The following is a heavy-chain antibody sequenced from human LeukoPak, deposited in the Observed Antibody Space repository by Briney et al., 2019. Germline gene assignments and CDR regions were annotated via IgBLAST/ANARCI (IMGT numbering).Heavy chain of an antibody. CDR3: VREGFDGPFDN. J-gene: IGHJ4*02. CDR2: INYDGSRT. V-gene: IGHV3-74*01. CDR1: GFSFSSDW. Sequence: GGSLRLSCAASGFSFSSDWMHWVRQAPGKGLVWVSRINYDGSRTNYADSVKGRFTISRDNSNNMVYLQMNSLRAEDTAVYYCVREGFDGPFDNWGQGTLVTVSS.